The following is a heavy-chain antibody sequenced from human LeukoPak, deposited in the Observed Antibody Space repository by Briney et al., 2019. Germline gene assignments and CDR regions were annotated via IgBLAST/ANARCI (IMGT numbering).Heavy chain of an antibody. CDR3: ARDFTVTTIGERGFDY. V-gene: IGHV3-21*01. Sequence: GGSLRLSCEASGFTFSSYWMSWVRQAPGKGLEWVSSISSSSSYIYYADSVKGRFTISRDNAKNSLYLQMNSLRAEDTAVYYCARDFTVTTIGERGFDYWGQGTLVTVSS. D-gene: IGHD4-17*01. CDR2: ISSSSSYI. CDR1: GFTFSSYW. J-gene: IGHJ4*02.